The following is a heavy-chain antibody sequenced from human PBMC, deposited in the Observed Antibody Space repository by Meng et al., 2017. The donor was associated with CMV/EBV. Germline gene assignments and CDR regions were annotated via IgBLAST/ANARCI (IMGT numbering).Heavy chain of an antibody. CDR3: ARGGDSWYSDY. CDR1: GGTFSTFA. V-gene: IGHV1-69*01. D-gene: IGHD1-26*01. Sequence: QVQVGPSADEVKKPASSVNVSCKTSGGTFSTFAIRWVRQAPGEGLWWMGGIIPVFETANYEERFQDRVTITAADSTTTAYMELSSLRADTTALYFCARGGDSWYSDYWGQGTLVTVSS. J-gene: IGHJ4*02. CDR2: IIPVFETA.